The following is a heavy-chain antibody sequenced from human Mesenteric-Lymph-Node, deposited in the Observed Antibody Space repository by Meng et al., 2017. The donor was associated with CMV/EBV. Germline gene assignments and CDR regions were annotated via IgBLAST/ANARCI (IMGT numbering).Heavy chain of an antibody. CDR3: ARGDGYNYWNY. D-gene: IGHD5-24*01. V-gene: IGHV3-53*01. CDR1: GFPVSTNY. CDR2: IYRGGNT. J-gene: IGHJ4*02. Sequence: LSCAASGFPVSTNYMGWVRQTPGEGLEWVSVIYRGGNTYYADSVNGRFTISRDNSKNTLYLEMSSLRVEDTAVYYCARGDGYNYWNYWGQGTLVTVSS.